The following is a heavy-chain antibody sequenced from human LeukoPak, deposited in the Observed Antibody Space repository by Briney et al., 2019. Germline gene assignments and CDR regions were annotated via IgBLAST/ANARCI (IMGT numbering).Heavy chain of an antibody. CDR3: ARVQSSSRYYYYYYMDV. CDR1: GFTFSSYS. CDR2: ISSSSSTI. J-gene: IGHJ6*03. Sequence: GGSLRLSCAASGFTFSSYSMNWVRQAPGKGLEWVSYISSSSSTIYYADSVKGRFTISRDNAKNSLYLQMNSLRAEDTAVYYCARVQSSSRYYYYYYMDVWGKGTTVTVSS. V-gene: IGHV3-48*01. D-gene: IGHD6-13*01.